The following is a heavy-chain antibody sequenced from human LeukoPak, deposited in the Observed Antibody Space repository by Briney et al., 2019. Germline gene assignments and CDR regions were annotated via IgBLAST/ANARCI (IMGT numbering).Heavy chain of an antibody. CDR3: ARAPHGSGSYGWFDP. CDR2: LYSGGST. CDR1: GFTVSNNY. J-gene: IGHJ5*02. Sequence: GGSLRLACAASGFTVSNNYMTWVRQAPGKGLEWVSVLYSGGSTYYADSVKGRFTISRDNSKNTLYPQMNSLRAEDTAVYYCARAPHGSGSYGWFDPWGQGTLVTVSS. V-gene: IGHV3-53*01. D-gene: IGHD3-10*01.